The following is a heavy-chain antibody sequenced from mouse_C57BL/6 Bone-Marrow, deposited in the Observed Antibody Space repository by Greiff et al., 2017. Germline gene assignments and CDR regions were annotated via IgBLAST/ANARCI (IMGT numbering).Heavy chain of an antibody. V-gene: IGHV1-69*01. J-gene: IGHJ2*01. CDR2: IDPSDSYT. CDR3: ARIRYYFDY. CDR1: GYTFTSYW. D-gene: IGHD3-2*02. Sequence: QVQLQQPGAELVMPGASVKLSCKASGYTFTSYWMNWVKQRPGQGLEWIGEIDPSDSYTNYNQKFKGKSTLTVDKSSSTAYMQLSSLTSEDSAVYYCARIRYYFDYWGQGTTLTVSS.